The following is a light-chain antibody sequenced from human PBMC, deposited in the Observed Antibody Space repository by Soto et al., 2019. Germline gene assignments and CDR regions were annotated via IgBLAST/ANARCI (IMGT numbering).Light chain of an antibody. CDR1: RSISSN. Sequence: IVMSQSPATLSVSPGERATLSCRASRSISSNLAWYEQKPGQAPRLLIYGASTRATDIPARFSGSGSGTEFTLTISSLQSEDYAVYYCQQYNNWPPWTFAQGTKVDTK. J-gene: IGKJ1*01. CDR3: QQYNNWPPWT. CDR2: GAS. V-gene: IGKV3-15*01.